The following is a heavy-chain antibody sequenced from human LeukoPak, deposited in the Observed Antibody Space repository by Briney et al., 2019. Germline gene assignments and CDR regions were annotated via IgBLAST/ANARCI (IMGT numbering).Heavy chain of an antibody. V-gene: IGHV3-23*01. Sequence: GGSLRLSCAASGFTFSSYGMGWVRQAPGKGLEWVSSISGGGETTYYADSVKGRFPISRDNSKNTLYLQMNSLRAEDTAFYYCAKEAGDTAMALDFWGQGTLVTVSS. J-gene: IGHJ4*02. D-gene: IGHD5-18*01. CDR3: AKEAGDTAMALDF. CDR1: GFTFSSYG. CDR2: ISGGGETT.